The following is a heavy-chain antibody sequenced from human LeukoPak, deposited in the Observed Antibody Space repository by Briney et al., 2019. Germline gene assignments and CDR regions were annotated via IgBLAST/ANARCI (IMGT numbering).Heavy chain of an antibody. Sequence: PSETLSLTCTGSGVSISSYYWSWIRQPPGKGLEGIGYIYYSGSTNYNPSLKSRVTISVDTSKYQFSLKLSSVTAADTAVYYCARGGMFYGDYFSLGYWGQGTLVTVSS. CDR3: ARGGMFYGDYFSLGY. J-gene: IGHJ4*02. V-gene: IGHV4-59*01. CDR2: IYYSGST. D-gene: IGHD4-17*01. CDR1: GVSISSYY.